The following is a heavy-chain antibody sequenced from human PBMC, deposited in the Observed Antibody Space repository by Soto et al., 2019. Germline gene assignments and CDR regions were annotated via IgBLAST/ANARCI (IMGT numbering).Heavy chain of an antibody. D-gene: IGHD2-2*01. CDR2: INPSGGST. CDR1: GYTFTSYY. J-gene: IGHJ5*02. V-gene: IGHV1-46*01. Sequence: ASVKVSCKASGYTFTSYYMHWVRQAPGQGLEWMGIINPSGGSTSYAQKFQGRVTMTRDTSTSTVYMELSSLRSEDTAVYYCATSLVPAAMQSSRRSNWFDPWGQG. CDR3: ATSLVPAAMQSSRRSNWFDP.